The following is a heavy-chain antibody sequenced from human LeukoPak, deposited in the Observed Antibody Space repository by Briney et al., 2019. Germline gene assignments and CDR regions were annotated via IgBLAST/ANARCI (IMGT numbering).Heavy chain of an antibody. Sequence: PGGSLRLSCAASGFTFSGSAMHWARQASGKGLEWVGRIRSKANSYATAYAASVKGRFTISRDDSKNTAYLQMNSLKTEDTAVYYCTRRYCSGGSCYESWGQGTLVTVSS. CDR3: TRRYCSGGSCYES. CDR2: IRSKANSYAT. J-gene: IGHJ4*02. V-gene: IGHV3-73*01. CDR1: GFTFSGSA. D-gene: IGHD2-15*01.